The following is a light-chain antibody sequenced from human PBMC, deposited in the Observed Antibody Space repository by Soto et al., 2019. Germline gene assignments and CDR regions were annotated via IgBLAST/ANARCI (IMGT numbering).Light chain of an antibody. CDR2: ATS. CDR1: QDIRTE. Sequence: AIQMTQSPSSLSASVGDRVTITCRASQDIRTELGRYQQEPGNAPKLLIYATSILQSGVPSRFSGIGSGTDFTLTISSLQPEDYATYYCLQDYSYPRTFGQGTKVDIK. CDR3: LQDYSYPRT. J-gene: IGKJ1*01. V-gene: IGKV1-6*01.